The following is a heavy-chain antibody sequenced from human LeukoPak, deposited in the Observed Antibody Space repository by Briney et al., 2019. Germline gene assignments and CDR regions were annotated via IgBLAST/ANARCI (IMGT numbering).Heavy chain of an antibody. Sequence: SVKVSWKASGGTFSSYAISWVRQAPGQGLEWMGGIIPIFGTANYAQKFQGKVTITADESTSTAYMELSSLRSEDTAVYYCARAPGYSSSWYYYYGMDVWGQGTTVTVSS. J-gene: IGHJ6*02. CDR2: IIPIFGTA. D-gene: IGHD6-13*01. CDR1: GGTFSSYA. CDR3: ARAPGYSSSWYYYYGMDV. V-gene: IGHV1-69*13.